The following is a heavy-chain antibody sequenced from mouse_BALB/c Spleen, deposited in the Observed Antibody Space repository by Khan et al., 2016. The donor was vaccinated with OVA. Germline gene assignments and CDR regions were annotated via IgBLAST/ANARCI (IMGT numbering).Heavy chain of an antibody. CDR2: IYPGDGDT. CDR1: GYTFTTYW. J-gene: IGHJ2*01. V-gene: IGHV1-87*01. CDR3: AGYRYDFFDY. Sequence: QVQLQQSGAELARPGASVRLSCKSSGYTFTTYWMQWVKQRPGQALEWIGTIYPGDGDTRYSQKLKGKATLNADKSSSTVYMQLSSLASEDSAVYYCAGYRYDFFDYWGQGTTLTVSS. D-gene: IGHD2-14*01.